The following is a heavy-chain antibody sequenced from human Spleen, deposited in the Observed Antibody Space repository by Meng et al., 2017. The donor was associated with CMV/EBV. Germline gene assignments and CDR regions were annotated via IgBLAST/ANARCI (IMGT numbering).Heavy chain of an antibody. CDR1: GFTFSSYA. V-gene: IGHV3-74*01. Sequence: GESLKISCTASGFTFSSYAMHWVRQAPGKGLEWVSRIKSDGSSIIYADSVKGRFTISRDNAKNTLYLQMKSLRAEDTAVYHCASRYGMDVWGQGTAVTVSS. J-gene: IGHJ6*02. CDR3: ASRYGMDV. CDR2: IKSDGSSI.